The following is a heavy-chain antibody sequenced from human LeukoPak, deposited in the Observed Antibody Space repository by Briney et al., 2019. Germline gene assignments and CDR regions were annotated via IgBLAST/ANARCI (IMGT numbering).Heavy chain of an antibody. CDR2: IWYDGSNK. CDR1: GFTFSSYG. CDR3: ARGSPLYYDILTGYPY. D-gene: IGHD3-9*01. Sequence: GGSLRLSCAASGFTFSSYGMHWVRQAPGKGLEWVAVIWYDGSNKYYADSVKGRFTISRDNSENTLYLQMNSLRAEDTAVYYCARGSPLYYDILTGYPYWGQGTLVTVSS. V-gene: IGHV3-33*01. J-gene: IGHJ4*02.